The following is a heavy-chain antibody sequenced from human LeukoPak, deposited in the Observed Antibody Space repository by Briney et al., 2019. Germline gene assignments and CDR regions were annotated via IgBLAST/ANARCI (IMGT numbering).Heavy chain of an antibody. V-gene: IGHV1-69*04. J-gene: IGHJ6*02. D-gene: IGHD1-26*01. CDR2: IIPILGIA. CDR1: GGTFSSYA. Sequence: SVKVSCKASGGTFSSYAISWVRQAPGQGLEWMGRIIPILGIANYAQKFQGRVTITADKSTSTAYMELSSLRSEDTAVYYCASREIHSLAAGHYYYGMDVWGQGTTVTVSS. CDR3: ASREIHSLAAGHYYYGMDV.